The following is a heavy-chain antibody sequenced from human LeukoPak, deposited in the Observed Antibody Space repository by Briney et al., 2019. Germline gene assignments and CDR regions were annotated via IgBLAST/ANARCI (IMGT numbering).Heavy chain of an antibody. Sequence: GGSLRLSCAASGFTFSSYWMSWVRQAPGKGLEWVAVILYDGSNKYYADSVKGRFTLSGDNSKTTLYLQMNSLRAEDTAVYYCARDRSGFYSVDYWGQGTLVIVSS. V-gene: IGHV3-30-3*01. CDR3: ARDRSGFYSVDY. J-gene: IGHJ4*02. CDR2: ILYDGSNK. D-gene: IGHD5-12*01. CDR1: GFTFSSYW.